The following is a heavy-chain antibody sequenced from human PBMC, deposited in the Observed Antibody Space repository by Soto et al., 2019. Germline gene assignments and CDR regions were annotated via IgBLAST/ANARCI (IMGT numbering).Heavy chain of an antibody. Sequence: QVQLVQSGAEVKKPGASVKVSCKASDYTFTSYGIRWVRQATGQGREWMGWISAYNGTTNYAQTRQGRVTMTTDTSTSTVHMELRSRRSDDTAVYYFAREGTYYDYVWGSYRSWGMHVWVHGTTVTVS. J-gene: IGHJ6*02. CDR3: AREGTYYDYVWGSYRSWGMHV. D-gene: IGHD3-16*02. CDR1: DYTFTSYG. CDR2: ISAYNGTT. V-gene: IGHV1-18*01.